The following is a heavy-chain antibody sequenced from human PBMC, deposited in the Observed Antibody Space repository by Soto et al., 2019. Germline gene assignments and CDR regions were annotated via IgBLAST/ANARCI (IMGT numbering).Heavy chain of an antibody. D-gene: IGHD2-15*01. J-gene: IGHJ4*02. CDR1: GFSFSVYG. V-gene: IGHV3-33*01. CDR2: IWYDASKQ. CDR3: AAWAEGATEVH. Sequence: QVQLVESGGGVVKPGRSLRLSCETSGFSFSVYGMHWVRQAPGKGLEWVAVIWYDASKQFYADSVEGRFTISRDNSKAILYLQMNSLRAEDTAVYYCAAWAEGATEVHWGQGTLVTVSS.